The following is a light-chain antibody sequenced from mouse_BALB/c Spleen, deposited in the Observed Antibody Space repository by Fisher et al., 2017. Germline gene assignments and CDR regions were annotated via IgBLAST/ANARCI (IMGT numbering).Light chain of an antibody. CDR1: SSVSY. Sequence: IVLTQTPAIMSASPGEKVTMTCSASSSVSYMYWYQQKPGSSPRLLIYDTSNLASGVPVRFSGSGSGTSYSLTISSMEAEDVATYYCFQGSGYPYTFGGGTKLEIK. V-gene: IGKV4-55*01. CDR3: FQGSGYPYT. J-gene: IGKJ2*01. CDR2: DTS.